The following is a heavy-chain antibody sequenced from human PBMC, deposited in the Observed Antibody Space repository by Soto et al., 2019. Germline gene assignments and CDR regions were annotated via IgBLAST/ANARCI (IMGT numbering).Heavy chain of an antibody. J-gene: IGHJ4*02. Sequence: EVQLVESGGGLVQPGGSLRLSCAASGFTFSSYWMHWVRQAPGKGLVWVSRINSDGSSTSYADSVKGRFTISRDNAKNTLYLQMTNLRAEDTAVYYCARARGYSYGPYFDYWGQGTLVTVSS. CDR1: GFTFSSYW. CDR3: ARARGYSYGPYFDY. CDR2: INSDGSST. D-gene: IGHD5-18*01. V-gene: IGHV3-74*01.